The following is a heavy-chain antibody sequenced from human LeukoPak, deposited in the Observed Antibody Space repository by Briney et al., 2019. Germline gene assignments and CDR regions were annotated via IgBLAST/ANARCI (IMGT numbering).Heavy chain of an antibody. CDR2: IKSKTDGGTR. D-gene: IGHD4/OR15-4a*01. CDR3: TTFDYAAFLI. Sequence: GGSLRLSCAVSGFTSSNAWMSWVRQAPGKGLEWVGGIKSKTDGGTRDYAAPVKGRFTISRDDSKNTLYLRMNSLKTEDTAVYYCTTFDYAAFLIWGQGTMVTVSS. CDR1: GFTSSNAW. V-gene: IGHV3-15*01. J-gene: IGHJ3*02.